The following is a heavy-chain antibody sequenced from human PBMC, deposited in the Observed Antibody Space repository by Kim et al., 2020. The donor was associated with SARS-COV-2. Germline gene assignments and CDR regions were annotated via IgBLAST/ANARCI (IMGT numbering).Heavy chain of an antibody. CDR1: GGSISSYY. J-gene: IGHJ6*03. D-gene: IGHD3-3*01. Sequence: SETLSLTCTVSGGSISSYYWSWIRQPPGKGLEWIGYIYYSGSTNYNPSLKSRVTISVDTSKNQFSLKLSSVTAADTAVYYCASVTIFEAPYYYYYMDVWGKGTTVTVSS. CDR2: IYYSGST. V-gene: IGHV4-59*01. CDR3: ASVTIFEAPYYYYYMDV.